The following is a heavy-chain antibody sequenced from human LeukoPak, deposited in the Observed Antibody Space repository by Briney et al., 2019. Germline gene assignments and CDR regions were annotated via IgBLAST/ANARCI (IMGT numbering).Heavy chain of an antibody. V-gene: IGHV1-8*02. D-gene: IGHD6-19*01. CDR1: GYTFTSYY. CDR3: ARHSSGWYGSPADY. CDR2: MNPNSGNT. J-gene: IGHJ4*02. Sequence: ASVKVSCKASGYTFTSYYMHWVRQATGQGLEWMGWMNPNSGNTGYAQKFQGRVTMTRNTSISTAYMELSSLRSEDTAVYYCARHSSGWYGSPADYWGQGTLVTVSS.